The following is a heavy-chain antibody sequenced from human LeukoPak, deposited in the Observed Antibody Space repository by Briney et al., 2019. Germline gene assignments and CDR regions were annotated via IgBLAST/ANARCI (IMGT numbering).Heavy chain of an antibody. V-gene: IGHV1-69*11. D-gene: IGHD6-6*01. CDR1: GYTFTGYY. Sequence: SVKVSCKASGYTFTGYYMHWVRQAPGQGLEWMGSIIPFLGTTNYAQKFQGRVTITADEPTRTAYMELTYVRSDDTAVYYCASSSSGDYMDVWGKGTTVTVSS. J-gene: IGHJ6*03. CDR3: ASSSSGDYMDV. CDR2: IIPFLGTT.